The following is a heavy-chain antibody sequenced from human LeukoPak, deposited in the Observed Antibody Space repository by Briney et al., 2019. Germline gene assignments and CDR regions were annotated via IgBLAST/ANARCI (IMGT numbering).Heavy chain of an antibody. D-gene: IGHD3-10*01. CDR2: IKSKTDGGKT. Sequence: GGSLRLSCAASGFPFSNVWMSWVRQAPGKGLEWVGRIKSKTDGGKTDYAAPVQGRFSISRDDSENTLYLQMNGLNTEDTAVYYCSTVSPYYGSGTTSPDSWGQGTLVVVSS. CDR1: GFPFSNVW. V-gene: IGHV3-15*01. CDR3: STVSPYYGSGTTSPDS. J-gene: IGHJ4*02.